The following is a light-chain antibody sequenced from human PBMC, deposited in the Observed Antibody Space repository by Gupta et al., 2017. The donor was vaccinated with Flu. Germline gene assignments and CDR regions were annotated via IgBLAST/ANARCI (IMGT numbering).Light chain of an antibody. V-gene: IGKV2-28*01. J-gene: IGKJ2*01. CDR1: QSLLHSDGFTF. Sequence: DIVMTQSPLSLPVIPGEPASISCRSSQSLLHSDGFTFLDWYLQKPGQSPQLLIYLGSNRASGVPDSFSGSESGTDFTLEISRVEAEDIGVYYCMQALQAPYTFGQGTKLEIK. CDR3: MQALQAPYT. CDR2: LGS.